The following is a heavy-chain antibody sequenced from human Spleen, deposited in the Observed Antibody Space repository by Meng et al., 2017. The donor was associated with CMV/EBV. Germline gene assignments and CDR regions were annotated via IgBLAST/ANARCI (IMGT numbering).Heavy chain of an antibody. CDR3: GRSVEMTTIYDY. V-gene: IGHV1-18*01. J-gene: IGHJ4*02. Sequence: ASVKVSCKTSGYTFTSYGVTWVRQAPGQGLECMGWISGYNGDTGYAQKLQGRFTMTRDTSTRTAYMELRSLRSDDTAVYYCGRSVEMTTIYDYWGQGTLVTVSS. CDR1: GYTFTSYG. CDR2: ISGYNGDT. D-gene: IGHD5-24*01.